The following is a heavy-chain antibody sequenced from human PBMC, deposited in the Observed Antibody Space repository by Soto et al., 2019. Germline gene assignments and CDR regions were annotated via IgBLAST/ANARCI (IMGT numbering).Heavy chain of an antibody. J-gene: IGHJ5*02. CDR2: ISYDGSNK. D-gene: IGHD1-1*01. CDR1: GFTFSSYG. Sequence: ESGGGVVQPGRSLRLSCAASGFTFSSYGMHWVRQAPGKGLEWVAVISYDGSNKYYADSVKGRFTISRDNSKNTLYLQMNSLRAEDTAVYYCAKVFYNGPWFDPWGQGTLVTVSS. CDR3: AKVFYNGPWFDP. V-gene: IGHV3-30*18.